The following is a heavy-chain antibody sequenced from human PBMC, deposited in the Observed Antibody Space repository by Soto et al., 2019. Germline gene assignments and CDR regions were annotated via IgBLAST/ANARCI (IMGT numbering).Heavy chain of an antibody. CDR2: RYYSGNT. J-gene: IGHJ4*02. V-gene: IGHV4-30-4*01. CDR3: ARGGYDTSGQTFIGWGPDC. CDR1: GVSITSGSYY. D-gene: IGHD3-22*01. Sequence: HVQLQESCPGPVTPSQTLSLSCTVSGVSITSGSYYWTWVRQSPGKGLEWIGYRYYSGNTYYNPSLNSRATISVDTSKNQFFLKLTSVTAADTAVYYCARGGYDTSGQTFIGWGPDCWGQGTLVTVSS.